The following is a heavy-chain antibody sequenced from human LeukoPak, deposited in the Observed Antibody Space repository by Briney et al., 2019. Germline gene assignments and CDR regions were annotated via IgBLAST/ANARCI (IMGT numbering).Heavy chain of an antibody. CDR1: GFTFSNAW. V-gene: IGHV4-34*01. CDR3: ARGRVYYGSGSYYPLDY. Sequence: GALRLSCAASGFTFSNAWMSWIRQPPGKRLEWIGEINHSGSTNYNPSLKSRVTISVDTSKNQFSLKLSSVTAADTAVYYCARGRVYYGSGSYYPLDYWGQGTLVTVSS. CDR2: INHSGST. D-gene: IGHD3-10*01. J-gene: IGHJ4*02.